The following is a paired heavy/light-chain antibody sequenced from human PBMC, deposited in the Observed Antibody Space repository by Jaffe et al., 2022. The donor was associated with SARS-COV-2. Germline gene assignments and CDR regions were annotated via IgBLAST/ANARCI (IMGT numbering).Light chain of an antibody. Sequence: SYELTQPPSVSVSPGQTARITCSGDALPKKYAYWYQQKSGQAPVLVIYEDSKRPSGIPERFSGSSSGTMATLTISGAQVEDEADYYCYSTDSSGKGVFGGGTKLTVL. J-gene: IGLJ2*01. V-gene: IGLV3-10*01. CDR1: ALPKKY. CDR2: EDS. CDR3: YSTDSSGKGV.
Heavy chain of an antibody. V-gene: IGHV3-73*02. CDR1: GFTFSGSA. D-gene: IGHD3-22*01. CDR3: TTLQFITPPEPMRATRTEFDP. CDR2: IRSKANSYAT. J-gene: IGHJ5*02. Sequence: EVQLVESGGGLVQPGGSLKLSCAASGFTFSGSAMHWVRQASGKGLEWVGRIRSKANSYATAYAASVKGRFTISRDDSKNTAYLQMNSLKTEDTAVYYCTTLQFITPPEPMRATRTEFDPWGQGTLVTVSS.